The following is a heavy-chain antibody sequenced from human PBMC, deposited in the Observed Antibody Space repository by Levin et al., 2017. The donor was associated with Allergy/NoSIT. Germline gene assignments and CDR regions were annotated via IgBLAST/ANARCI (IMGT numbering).Heavy chain of an antibody. Sequence: GGSLRLSCKGSGYSFINYWIGWVRQMPGKGLEWMGIIYPDDSDTRYSPSFQGQVTISADKSISTAYLQWSSLKASDTALYYCATSDRGSGWYGRFDYWGQGTLVTVSS. CDR2: IYPDDSDT. CDR3: ATSDRGSGWYGRFDY. V-gene: IGHV5-51*01. J-gene: IGHJ4*02. D-gene: IGHD6-19*01. CDR1: GYSFINYW.